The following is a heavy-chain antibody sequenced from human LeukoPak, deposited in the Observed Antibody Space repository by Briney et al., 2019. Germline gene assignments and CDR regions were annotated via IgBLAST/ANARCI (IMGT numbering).Heavy chain of an antibody. J-gene: IGHJ6*03. CDR3: ARDGSYCSITSCYAYYYYMDV. Sequence: AVKVSCKASGGTFSSYAISWVRQAPGQGLEWMGGIIPIFGTANYAQKFQGRVTITTDESTSTAYMELSSLRSEDTAVYYCARDGSYCSITSCYAYYYYMDVWGKGTTVTVSS. V-gene: IGHV1-69*05. CDR2: IIPIFGTA. CDR1: GGTFSSYA. D-gene: IGHD2-2*01.